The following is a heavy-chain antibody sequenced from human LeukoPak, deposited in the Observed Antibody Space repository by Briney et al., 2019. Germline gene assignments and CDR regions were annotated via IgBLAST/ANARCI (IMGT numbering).Heavy chain of an antibody. CDR2: ISGSGGST. Sequence: GGSLRLSCSASGFTFTSSGMSWVRQAPGKGLEWVSAISGSGGSTYYADSVRGRLTISRDNSKNTLYLQMNSLRAEDTAVYYCAKQPYSNSWNNFDYWGQGTLVTVSS. D-gene: IGHD6-13*01. CDR3: AKQPYSNSWNNFDY. CDR1: GFTFTSSG. V-gene: IGHV3-23*01. J-gene: IGHJ4*02.